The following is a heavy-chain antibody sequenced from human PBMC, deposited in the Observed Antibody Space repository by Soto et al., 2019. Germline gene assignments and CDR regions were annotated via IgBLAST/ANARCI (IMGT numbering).Heavy chain of an antibody. CDR3: ARHGGFGASSNYYYMDV. D-gene: IGHD3-10*01. V-gene: IGHV5-51*01. Sequence: PGESLKISCKGSGYSFTSYWIGWVRQMPGKGLEWMGIIYPGDSDTRYSPSFQGQVTISADKSISTAYLQWSSLKASDTAMYYYARHGGFGASSNYYYMDVWGKGTTVTVSS. J-gene: IGHJ6*03. CDR1: GYSFTSYW. CDR2: IYPGDSDT.